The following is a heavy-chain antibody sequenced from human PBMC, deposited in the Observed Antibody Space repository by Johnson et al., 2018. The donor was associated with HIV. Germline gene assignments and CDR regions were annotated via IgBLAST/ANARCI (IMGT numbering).Heavy chain of an antibody. CDR2: IRYDGSNK. Sequence: QVQLVESGGGVVQPGRSLRLSCAASGFTFSSYGMHWVRQAPGKGLEWVAFIRYDGSNKYYADSVKGRFTISRDNSKNTLYLQMNSLRVEDTAVYYCASEIVYDILTGALDIWGQGTMVTVSS. CDR3: ASEIVYDILTGALDI. CDR1: GFTFSSYG. J-gene: IGHJ3*02. V-gene: IGHV3-33*08. D-gene: IGHD3-9*01.